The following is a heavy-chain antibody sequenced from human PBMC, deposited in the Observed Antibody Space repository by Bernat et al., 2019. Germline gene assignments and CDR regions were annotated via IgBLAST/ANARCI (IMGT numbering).Heavy chain of an antibody. J-gene: IGHJ4*02. CDR3: ARRGSSGYYLYYFDY. D-gene: IGHD3-22*01. Sequence: QLQLQESGPGLVKPSETLSLTCTVSGGSISSSSYYWGWIHQPPGKGLEWIGSIYYSGSTYYNPSLKSRVTISVDTSKNQFSLKLSSMTAADTAVYYCARRGSSGYYLYYFDYWGQGTLVTVSS. CDR1: GGSISSSSYY. CDR2: IYYSGST. V-gene: IGHV4-39*01.